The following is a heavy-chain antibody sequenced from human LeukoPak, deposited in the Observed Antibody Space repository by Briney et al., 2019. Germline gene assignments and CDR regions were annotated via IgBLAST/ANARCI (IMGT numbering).Heavy chain of an antibody. Sequence: ASVKVSCKASGYTFTSYYMHWVRQAPGQGLEWMGIINPSGGSTSYAQKFQGRVTMTRDTSTSTAYMELRSLRSDDTAVYYCAREGAAGYYFDYWGQGTLVTVSS. CDR3: AREGAAGYYFDY. CDR1: GYTFTSYY. CDR2: INPSGGST. D-gene: IGHD6-13*01. J-gene: IGHJ4*02. V-gene: IGHV1-46*01.